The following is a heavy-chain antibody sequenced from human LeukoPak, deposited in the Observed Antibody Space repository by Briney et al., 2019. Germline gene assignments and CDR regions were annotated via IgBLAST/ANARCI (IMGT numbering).Heavy chain of an antibody. V-gene: IGHV3-64*01. CDR3: ARADSSGYSAY. CDR1: GFTFSSYA. CDR2: ISSNGGST. Sequence: GGSLRLSCAASGFTFSSYAMYWVRQAPGKGLEYVSAISSNGGSTYYANSVKGRFTISRDNSKNTLYLQMGSLRAEDMAVYYCARADSSGYSAYWGQGTLVTVSS. D-gene: IGHD3-22*01. J-gene: IGHJ4*02.